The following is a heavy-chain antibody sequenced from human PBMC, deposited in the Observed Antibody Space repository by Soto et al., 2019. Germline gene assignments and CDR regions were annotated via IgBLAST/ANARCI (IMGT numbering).Heavy chain of an antibody. D-gene: IGHD2-8*01. CDR3: ARGDSTDCSNGVCSFFYNHDMDV. Sequence: QVQLVQSGAEVKKPGASVKVSCKASGYSFTDYHIHWVRQAPGQGLEWLGRINPKSGGTSTAQKFQGWVCMTTDTSISTASMGLTRLTSDDTAIYYCARGDSTDCSNGVCSFFYNHDMDVWGQGTTVTVSS. V-gene: IGHV1-2*04. J-gene: IGHJ6*02. CDR2: INPKSGGT. CDR1: GYSFTDYH.